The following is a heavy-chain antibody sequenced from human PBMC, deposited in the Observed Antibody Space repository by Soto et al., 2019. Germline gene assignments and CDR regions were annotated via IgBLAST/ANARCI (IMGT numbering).Heavy chain of an antibody. CDR3: SRVSPPMIVVVPRLSKWFDP. V-gene: IGHV4-34*01. CDR1: GGSITGGSISRTTYY. D-gene: IGHD3-22*01. J-gene: IGHJ5*02. Sequence: SETLSLTCSVSGGSITGGSISRTTYYWSWIRQPPGKGLEWIGEINHSGSTNYNPSLKSRVTISVDTSKNQFSLKLSSVTAADTAVYYCSRVSPPMIVVVPRLSKWFDPWGQGTLVTVSS. CDR2: INHSGST.